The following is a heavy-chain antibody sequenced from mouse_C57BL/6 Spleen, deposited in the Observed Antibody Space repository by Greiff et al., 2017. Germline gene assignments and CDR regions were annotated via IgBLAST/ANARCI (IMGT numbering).Heavy chain of an antibody. Sequence: EVQLQQSGPELVKPGASVKISCKASGYTFTDYYMNWVKQSHGKSLEWIGDINPNNGGTSYNQKFKGKATLTVDKSSSTAYMELRSLTSEDSAVYYCARGIGSRGFDYWGQGTTLTVSS. CDR2: INPNNGGT. V-gene: IGHV1-26*01. CDR1: GYTFTDYY. D-gene: IGHD1-1*01. CDR3: ARGIGSRGFDY. J-gene: IGHJ2*01.